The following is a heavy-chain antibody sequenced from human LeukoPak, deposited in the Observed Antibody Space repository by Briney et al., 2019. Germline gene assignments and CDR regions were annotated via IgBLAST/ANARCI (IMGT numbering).Heavy chain of an antibody. J-gene: IGHJ5*02. D-gene: IGHD6-13*01. V-gene: IGHV1-2*02. CDR1: GYTFTGYY. CDR2: INPNSGGT. CDR3: ARIAAAGAGVFSHWFDP. Sequence: ASVKVSCKASGYTFTGYYMHWVRQAPGQGLEWMGWINPNSGGTNYAQKFQGRVTMTRDTSISTAYMELSRLRSDDTAVYYCARIAAAGAGVFSHWFDPWGQGTLATVSS.